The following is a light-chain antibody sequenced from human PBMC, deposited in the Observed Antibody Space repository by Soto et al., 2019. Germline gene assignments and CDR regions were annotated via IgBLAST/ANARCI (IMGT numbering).Light chain of an antibody. CDR2: GAS. V-gene: IGKV3-20*01. Sequence: EIVLTQSPGTLSLSPGERATLSCRASQSISSSYLAWYQQKPGQAPRLLIYGASSRATGIPDRFSGSGSGTDFTLIISRLEPEDFAVYYCQQYGSSFSTFGQGPKVEIK. CDR1: QSISSSY. J-gene: IGKJ1*01. CDR3: QQYGSSFST.